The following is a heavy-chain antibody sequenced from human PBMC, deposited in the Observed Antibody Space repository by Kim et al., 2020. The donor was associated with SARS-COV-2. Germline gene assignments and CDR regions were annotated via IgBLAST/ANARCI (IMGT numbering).Heavy chain of an antibody. CDR3: ARERLITWFGENGLPEYYYYYGMDV. V-gene: IGHV3-30*04. D-gene: IGHD3-10*01. CDR1: GFTFSSYA. J-gene: IGHJ6*02. CDR2: ISYDGSNK. Sequence: GGSLRLSCAASGFTFSSYAMHWVRQAPGKGLEWVAVISYDGSNKYYADSVKGRFTISRDNSKNTLYLQMNSLRAEDTAVYYCARERLITWFGENGLPEYYYYYGMDVWGQGTTVTVSS.